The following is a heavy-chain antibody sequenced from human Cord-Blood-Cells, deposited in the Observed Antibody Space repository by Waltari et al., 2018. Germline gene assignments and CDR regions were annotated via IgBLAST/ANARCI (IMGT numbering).Heavy chain of an antibody. CDR1: GFTFSSYW. CDR3: ARDGRYYYDSSGYYFDY. V-gene: IGHV3-7*01. D-gene: IGHD3-22*01. CDR2: IKQDGSEK. J-gene: IGHJ4*02. Sequence: EVQLVESGGGLVQPGGSLRLSCAASGFTFSSYWMGWVRQAPGKGLEWVANIKQDGSEKYYVDSVKGRFTISRDNAKNSLYLQMNSLRAEDTAVYYCARDGRYYYDSSGYYFDYWGQGTLVTVSS.